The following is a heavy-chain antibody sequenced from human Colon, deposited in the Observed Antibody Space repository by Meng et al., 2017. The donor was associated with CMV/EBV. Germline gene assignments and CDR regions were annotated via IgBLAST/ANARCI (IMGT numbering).Heavy chain of an antibody. CDR2: INKDGGSI. CDR3: ARGGSHYYDDRVEYFQH. V-gene: IGHV3-74*01. Sequence: GESLKISCTASGFTFRSYWMHWVRQVPGKGLVWVSRINKDGGSITYADFVEGRFTISRDNAKNTLYLQMTSLRVEDTAVYFCARGGSHYYDDRVEYFQHWGQGTLVTVSS. D-gene: IGHD3-22*01. CDR1: GFTFRSYW. J-gene: IGHJ1*01.